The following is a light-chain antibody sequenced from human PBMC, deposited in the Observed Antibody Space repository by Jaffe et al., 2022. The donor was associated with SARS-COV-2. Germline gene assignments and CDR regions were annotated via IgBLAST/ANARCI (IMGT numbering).Light chain of an antibody. J-gene: IGKJ1*01. V-gene: IGKV1-5*03. Sequence: DIQMTQSPSTLSASVGDRVTITCRASQSISSWLAWYQQKPGKAPKLLIYKTSSLESGVPSRFSGSGSGTEFTLTISNLQPDDFATYYCQQYSLYWTFGQGTEVEIK. CDR1: QSISSW. CDR3: QQYSLYWT. CDR2: KTS.